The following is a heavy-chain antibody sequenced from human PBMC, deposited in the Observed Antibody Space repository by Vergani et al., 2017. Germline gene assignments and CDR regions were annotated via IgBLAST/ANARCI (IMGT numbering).Heavy chain of an antibody. CDR2: MDYSGST. D-gene: IGHD2-15*01. Sequence: QVQLQESGPGLVKPSETLSLTCTVSGDSVISTDYHLGWIRQPPGKGLEWIGSMDYSGSTPYNPSLGSRISIAFETPKNQFSLRLTSVTAADTAVYYCASKRGACRAAYCHSYDFWGPGTLVGVSS. J-gene: IGHJ4*02. CDR3: ASKRGACRAAYCHSYDF. V-gene: IGHV4-39*01. CDR1: GDSVISTDYH.